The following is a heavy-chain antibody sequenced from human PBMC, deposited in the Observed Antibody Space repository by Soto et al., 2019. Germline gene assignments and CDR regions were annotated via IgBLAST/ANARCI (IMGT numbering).Heavy chain of an antibody. J-gene: IGHJ4*02. V-gene: IGHV3-30*18. CDR2: ISYDGSNK. CDR1: GFTFSSYG. D-gene: IGHD1-26*01. CDR3: AKDLSGSFLGAFDY. Sequence: GGSLRLSCAASGFTFSSYGMRWVRQAPGKGLEWVAVISYDGSNKYYADSVKGRFTISRDNSKNTLYLQMNSLRAEDTAVYYCAKDLSGSFLGAFDYWGQGTLVTVSS.